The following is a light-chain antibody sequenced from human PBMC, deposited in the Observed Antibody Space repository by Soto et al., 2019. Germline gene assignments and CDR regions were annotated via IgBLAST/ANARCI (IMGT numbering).Light chain of an antibody. CDR1: QGISNY. CDR3: QQLNSSPLT. V-gene: IGKV1-9*01. J-gene: IGKJ3*01. Sequence: DIPLTQSPSFLSASLGDRVTITCRASQGISNYLAWYQQKPGRAPKLLIYAAFILQSGVPSRFSGSGSGTEFTLTISSLQPEDFATYYCQQLNSSPLTFGPGTKVDIK. CDR2: AAF.